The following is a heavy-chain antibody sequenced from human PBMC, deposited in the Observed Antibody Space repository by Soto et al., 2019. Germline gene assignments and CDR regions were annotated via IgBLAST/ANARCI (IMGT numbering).Heavy chain of an antibody. Sequence: GGSLRLSCAASGFSFPSFTMNWVRQAPGKGLEWVSTISSNSAYIYYTDALRGRFTISRDNAKNSLHLQMNSLRAEDTAVYYCTRDASRDSSARGWFDPWGPGTLVTVSS. CDR1: GFSFPSFT. J-gene: IGHJ5*02. CDR3: TRDASRDSSARGWFDP. CDR2: ISSNSAYI. D-gene: IGHD6-13*01. V-gene: IGHV3-21*01.